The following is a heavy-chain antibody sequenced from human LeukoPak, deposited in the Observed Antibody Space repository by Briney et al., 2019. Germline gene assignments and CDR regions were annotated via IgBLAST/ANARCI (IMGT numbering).Heavy chain of an antibody. Sequence: SETLSLTCTVSGGSISSYYWSWIRQPAGKGLEWIGRIYTSGSTNYNPSLKSRVTMSVDTSKNQFSLKLSSVTAADTAVYYCARAFFTYYYDSSGYRTGYNWFGPWGQGTLVTVSS. V-gene: IGHV4-4*07. CDR3: ARAFFTYYYDSSGYRTGYNWFGP. CDR1: GGSISSYY. CDR2: IYTSGST. D-gene: IGHD3-22*01. J-gene: IGHJ5*02.